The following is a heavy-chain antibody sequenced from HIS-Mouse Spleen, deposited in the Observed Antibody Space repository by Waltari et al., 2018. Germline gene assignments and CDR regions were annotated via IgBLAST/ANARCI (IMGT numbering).Heavy chain of an antibody. CDR2: IYYSGST. CDR3: AREIPYSSSWYDWYLDL. D-gene: IGHD6-13*01. J-gene: IGHJ2*01. V-gene: IGHV4-39*07. Sequence: QLQLQESGPGLVKPSETLSLTCTVSGGSISRSSYYWGWISQPPGKGLEWIGSIYYSGSTYYNPSLKSRVTISVDTSKNQFSLKLSSVTAADTAVYYCAREIPYSSSWYDWYLDLWGRGTLVTVSS. CDR1: GGSISRSSYY.